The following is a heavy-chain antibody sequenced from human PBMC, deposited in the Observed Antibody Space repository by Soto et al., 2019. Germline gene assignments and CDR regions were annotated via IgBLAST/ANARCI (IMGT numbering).Heavy chain of an antibody. CDR2: IYYLGST. CDR1: GGSMSEYF. CDR3: ARDGYDGSGSPYPAY. V-gene: IGHV4-59*01. D-gene: IGHD3-10*01. Sequence: SETLSLTCSVSGGSMSEYFWSWIRQSPVNGLEWIGYIYYLGSTDYNPSLKSRVTISVDTSKRQFSLRLTSVTAADTAVYYCARDGYDGSGSPYPAYWGPGTQVTVS. J-gene: IGHJ4*02.